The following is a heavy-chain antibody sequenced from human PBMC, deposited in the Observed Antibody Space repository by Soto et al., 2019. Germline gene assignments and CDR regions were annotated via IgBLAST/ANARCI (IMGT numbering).Heavy chain of an antibody. CDR1: RGSMSSRGGYY. Sequence: TLSLTCTVSRGSMSSRGGYYWSWIRQHPGKGLEWIGYIYYSGSTYYNPSLKSRVTISVDTSNNQFSLKLSSVTAADTAVYYCARAGNSSSTEGANWFDPWGQGTLVTVSS. CDR3: ARAGNSSSTEGANWFDP. D-gene: IGHD6-6*01. J-gene: IGHJ5*02. CDR2: IYYSGST. V-gene: IGHV4-31*03.